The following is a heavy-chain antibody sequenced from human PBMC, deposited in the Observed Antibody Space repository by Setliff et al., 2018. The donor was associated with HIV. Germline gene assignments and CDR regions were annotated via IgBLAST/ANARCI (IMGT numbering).Heavy chain of an antibody. CDR2: IYSGGDT. CDR1: GSTVSTYY. V-gene: IGHV3-66*02. J-gene: IGHJ4*02. CDR3: ARVRLYNNALDY. D-gene: IGHD3-10*01. Sequence: GGSLRLSCAASGSTVSTYYMSWVRQAPGKGLEWISTIYSGGDTYHADSVKGRVTLSRDNSKNTLYLQMNSLRPEDTAVYYCARVRLYNNALDYWGQGTLVTVSS.